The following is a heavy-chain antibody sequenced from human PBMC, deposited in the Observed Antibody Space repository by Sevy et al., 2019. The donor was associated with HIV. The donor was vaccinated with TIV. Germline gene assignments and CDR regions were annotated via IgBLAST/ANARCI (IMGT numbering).Heavy chain of an antibody. D-gene: IGHD2-15*01. V-gene: IGHV1-18*01. CDR3: ARAYCSGGRCYSLAY. CDR2: ISPHNGDT. Sequence: ASVKVSCKVSGYTFITYRITCVRQAPGQGLEWMGWISPHNGDTNYAQKLQGRVTMITDTSANTAYMEVRGLRYDDTAVYYCARAYCSGGRCYSLAYWGQGTLVTVSS. J-gene: IGHJ4*02. CDR1: GYTFITYR.